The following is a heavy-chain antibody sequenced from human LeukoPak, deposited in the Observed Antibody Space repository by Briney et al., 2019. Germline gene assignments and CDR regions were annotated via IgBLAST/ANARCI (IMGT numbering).Heavy chain of an antibody. CDR3: ARDVIVVVPAAKYYYYYGMDV. Sequence: GRSLRLSCAASGFTFSSYAMHWVRQAPGKGLEWVAVISYDGSNKYYADSVKGRFTISRDNSMNTLYLQMNGLRAEDTAVYYCARDVIVVVPAAKYYYYYGMDVWGQGTTVTVSS. J-gene: IGHJ6*02. V-gene: IGHV3-30-3*01. CDR2: ISYDGSNK. D-gene: IGHD2-2*01. CDR1: GFTFSSYA.